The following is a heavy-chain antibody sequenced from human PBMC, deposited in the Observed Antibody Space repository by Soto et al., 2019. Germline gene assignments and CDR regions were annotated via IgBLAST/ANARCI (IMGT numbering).Heavy chain of an antibody. CDR3: ARDANMITFGGVIVDVDYYYYYGMDV. D-gene: IGHD3-16*02. V-gene: IGHV3-11*01. Sequence: GGSLTLSCAASGFTFSDYYMSWIRQAPGKGLEWVSYISSSGSTIYYADSVKGRFTISRDNAKNSLYLQMNSLRAEDTAVYYCARDANMITFGGVIVDVDYYYYYGMDVWGQGTTVTVSS. J-gene: IGHJ6*02. CDR2: ISSSGSTI. CDR1: GFTFSDYY.